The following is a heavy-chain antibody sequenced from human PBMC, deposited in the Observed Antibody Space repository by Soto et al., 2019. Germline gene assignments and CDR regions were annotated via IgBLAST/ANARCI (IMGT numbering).Heavy chain of an antibody. CDR2: ISWNSGSI. D-gene: IGHD3-22*01. J-gene: IGHJ4*02. Sequence: GGSLRLSCAASGFTFDDYAMHWVRQAPGKGLEWVSGISWNSGSIGYADSVKGRFTISRDNAKNSLYLQMNSLRAEDTALYYCAKMVLDSSGYYPNDYWGQGTLVTVSS. V-gene: IGHV3-9*01. CDR3: AKMVLDSSGYYPNDY. CDR1: GFTFDDYA.